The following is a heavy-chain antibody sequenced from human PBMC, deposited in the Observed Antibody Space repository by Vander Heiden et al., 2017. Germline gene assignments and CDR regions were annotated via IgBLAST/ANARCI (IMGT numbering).Heavy chain of an antibody. D-gene: IGHD2-2*01. CDR2: INSDGSST. CDR3: ARESAVERIAFDI. V-gene: IGHV3-74*03. J-gene: IGHJ3*02. CDR1: GFTFSRFW. Sequence: EVRLEESGGGLAQPGGSLRLSCSASGFTFSRFWMHWVRQAPGKGLVWVSRINSDGSSTMYADTVKGRFTISRDNAKNTVYLQMNSLRADDTAIYYCARESAVERIAFDIWGQGTMVTVSS.